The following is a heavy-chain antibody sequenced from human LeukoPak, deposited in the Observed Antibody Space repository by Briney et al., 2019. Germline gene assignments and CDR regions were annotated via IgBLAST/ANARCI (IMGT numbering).Heavy chain of an antibody. J-gene: IGHJ4*02. CDR2: MSGSGGMT. D-gene: IGHD6-19*01. V-gene: IGHV3-23*01. CDR1: GFTVSSNY. CDR3: AKDQVGSGWYWGDY. Sequence: GGSLRLSCAASGFTVSSNYMTWVRQAPGEGLEWVSAMSGSGGMTYSADSVKGRFTISRDNSKDTLYLQMNSLRAEDTAVYYCAKDQVGSGWYWGDYWGQGTLVTVSS.